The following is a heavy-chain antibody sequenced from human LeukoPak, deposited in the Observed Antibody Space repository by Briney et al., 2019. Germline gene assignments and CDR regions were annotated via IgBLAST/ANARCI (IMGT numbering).Heavy chain of an antibody. CDR2: IKEDGSER. Sequence: GGSLRLSCAASGFTFNNYWMSRVRQAPGKGLEWVANIKEDGSERYYVDSVKGRVTISRDNAKTSLYRQMNSLRAEDTAVYYCARDRGSDCFDYWGQGTLVTVSS. D-gene: IGHD3-10*01. CDR3: ARDRGSDCFDY. V-gene: IGHV3-7*03. J-gene: IGHJ4*02. CDR1: GFTFNNYW.